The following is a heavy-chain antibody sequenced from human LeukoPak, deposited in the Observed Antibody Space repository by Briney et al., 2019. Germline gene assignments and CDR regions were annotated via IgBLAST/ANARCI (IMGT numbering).Heavy chain of an antibody. CDR2: IIGSGSEM. J-gene: IGHJ3*01. CDR1: GFTFGNYV. V-gene: IGHV3-21*06. CDR3: AKVQSDIVGAMFFSFDV. Sequence: GGSLRLSCAASGFTFGNYVMNWVRQAPGKGLEWVASIIGSGSEMFYADSLKGRFTISRDNSKNSLYLQMNSLRVEDTAVYYCAKVQSDIVGAMFFSFDVWGQGTMVSVSS. D-gene: IGHD1-26*01.